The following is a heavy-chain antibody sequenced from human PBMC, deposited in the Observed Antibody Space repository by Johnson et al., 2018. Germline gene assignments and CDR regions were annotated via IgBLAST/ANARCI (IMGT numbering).Heavy chain of an antibody. V-gene: IGHV3-9*01. CDR1: GFTFDDYA. J-gene: IGHJ6*02. CDR2: ISWNSGRI. Sequence: LVQSGGGLVQPGRSLRLSCAASGFTFDDYAMHWVRQAPGKGLEWVSGISWNSGRIGYAGSVKGRITISRDKAKNSLDLQMNSLRAEDTALYYCAKEDIAVAGIFMDVWGQGTTVTVSS. D-gene: IGHD6-19*01. CDR3: AKEDIAVAGIFMDV.